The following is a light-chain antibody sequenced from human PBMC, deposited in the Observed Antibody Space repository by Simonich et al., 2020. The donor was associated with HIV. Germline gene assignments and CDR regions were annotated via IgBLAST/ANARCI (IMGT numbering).Light chain of an antibody. V-gene: IGKV3-11*01. CDR2: DAS. CDR1: QRVSSY. CDR3: QQRTNWRT. J-gene: IGKJ1*01. Sequence: IVLTQSPATLSLSPGERATLSCRASQRVSSYLPWYQQKPGKAPRLLIYDASNRATGIPARFSGSGSGTDFTLTISSLEPEDFAVYYCQQRTNWRTFGQGTKVEIK.